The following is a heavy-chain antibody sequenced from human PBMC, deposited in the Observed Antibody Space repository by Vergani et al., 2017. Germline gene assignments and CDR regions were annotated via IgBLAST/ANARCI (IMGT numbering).Heavy chain of an antibody. D-gene: IGHD1-26*01. CDR2: ILISGNA. V-gene: IGHV4-61*02. CDR3: ARRSRGAGYSGPDS. J-gene: IGHJ4*02. Sequence: QVQLQESGPGLVKPSQTLSLTCTVSGASMSSVGYYWTWIRPSAGKRLEWIGDILISGNANDNPSFQGRVSMSVATSKNQVSLTLSSVNATYTAVYYCARRSRGAGYSGPDSWGQGTRVTVSS. CDR1: GASMSSVGYY.